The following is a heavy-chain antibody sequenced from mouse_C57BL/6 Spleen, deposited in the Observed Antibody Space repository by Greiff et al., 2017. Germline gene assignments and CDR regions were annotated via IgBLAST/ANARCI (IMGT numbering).Heavy chain of an antibody. V-gene: IGHV5-15*04. J-gene: IGHJ1*03. CDR1: GFTFSDYG. CDR2: ISNLAYSI. D-gene: IGHD1-1*01. Sequence: EVKVVESGGGLVQPGGSLKLSCAASGFTFSDYGMAWVRQAPRKGPEWVAFISNLAYSIYYADTVTGRFTISRENAKNTLYLEMSSLRSEDTAMYYCARRYYGSSYEYFDVWGTGTTVTVSS. CDR3: ARRYYGSSYEYFDV.